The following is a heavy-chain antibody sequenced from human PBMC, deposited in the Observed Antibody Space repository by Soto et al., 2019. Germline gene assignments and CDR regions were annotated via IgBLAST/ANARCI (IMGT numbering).Heavy chain of an antibody. CDR2: IWYDGSNT. Sequence: PGGSLRLSCAASGFTFSSYGMHWVRQAPGKGLEWVAVIWYDGSNTYYADSVKGRFTISRDNSKNTLYLQMNSLRAEDTAVYYCASSPYGDPPEYFQHWGQGTLVTVSS. J-gene: IGHJ1*01. CDR3: ASSPYGDPPEYFQH. V-gene: IGHV3-33*01. CDR1: GFTFSSYG. D-gene: IGHD4-17*01.